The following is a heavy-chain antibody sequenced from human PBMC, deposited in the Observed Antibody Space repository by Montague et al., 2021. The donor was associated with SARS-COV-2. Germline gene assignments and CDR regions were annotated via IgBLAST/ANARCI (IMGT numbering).Heavy chain of an antibody. D-gene: IGHD3-22*01. CDR1: GGSISSYY. V-gene: IGHV4-59*01. J-gene: IGHJ6*02. CDR3: ARDSDYYDSSAGYYYGMDV. Sequence: SETLSLTCTVSGGSISSYYWSWIRQPPGKGLEWIGYIYYSGSTNYNPSLKSRVTISVDTSKNQFSLKLGSVTAADTAVYYCARDSDYYDSSAGYYYGMDVWGQRTTVTVSS. CDR2: IYYSGST.